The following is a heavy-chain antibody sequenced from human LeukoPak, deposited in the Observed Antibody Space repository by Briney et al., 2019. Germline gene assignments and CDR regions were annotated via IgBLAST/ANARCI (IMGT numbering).Heavy chain of an antibody. V-gene: IGHV1-18*01. CDR2: ISAYNGNA. J-gene: IGHJ5*02. Sequence: GASVKVSCKASGYPFTDYGIGWVRQAPGQGPEWMGWISAYNGNANYAQKIQGRVTMTTDPSTSTVYMELKSLRSDDTAVYYCARRFKQDVLGTTMGWFDPWGQGTLITVSS. D-gene: IGHD1-26*01. CDR1: GYPFTDYG. CDR3: ARRFKQDVLGTTMGWFDP.